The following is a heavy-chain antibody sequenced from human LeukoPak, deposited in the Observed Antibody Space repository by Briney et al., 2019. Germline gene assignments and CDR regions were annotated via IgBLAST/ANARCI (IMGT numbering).Heavy chain of an antibody. CDR3: ARRDQYGDYVAFFDY. V-gene: IGHV5-51*01. J-gene: IGHJ4*02. D-gene: IGHD4-17*01. CDR2: IYPGDSDT. CDR1: GYSFTCYW. Sequence: GESLKISCKGSGYSFTCYWIGWVRQMPGKGLEWMGIIYPGDSDTRYSPSFQGQVTISADKSISTAYLQWSSLKASDTAMYYCARRDQYGDYVAFFDYWGQGALVTVSS.